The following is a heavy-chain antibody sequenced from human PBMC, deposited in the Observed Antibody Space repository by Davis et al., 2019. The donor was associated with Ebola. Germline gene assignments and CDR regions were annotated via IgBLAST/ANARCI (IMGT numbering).Heavy chain of an antibody. Sequence: PSETLSLTCTVSGGSISSSSYYWGWIRQPPGKGLEWIGSIYYSGSTNYNPSLKSRVTISVDTSKNQFSLKLSSVTAADTAVYYCARDYYDSSGYHWYFDLWGRGTLVTVSS. CDR1: GGSISSSSYY. CDR2: IYYSGST. J-gene: IGHJ2*01. V-gene: IGHV4-39*07. CDR3: ARDYYDSSGYHWYFDL. D-gene: IGHD3-22*01.